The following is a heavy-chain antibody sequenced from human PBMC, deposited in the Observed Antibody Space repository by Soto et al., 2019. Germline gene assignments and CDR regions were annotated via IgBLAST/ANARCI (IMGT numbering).Heavy chain of an antibody. V-gene: IGHV4-31*03. J-gene: IGHJ3*01. D-gene: IGHD3-16*02. CDR3: ARVSGSGYDHVWQSYRADAFDL. CDR2: IYYSGST. Sequence: QVHLLESGPGLVKPSQTLSLTCTVSGGSISSGGYYWTWIRQHPGKGLEWIGYIYYSGSTNYNPSLESRITISVDLSKNQFSLKLSSVTAADTAVYYCARVSGSGYDHVWQSYRADAFDLWGQGTKVTVS. CDR1: GGSISSGGYY.